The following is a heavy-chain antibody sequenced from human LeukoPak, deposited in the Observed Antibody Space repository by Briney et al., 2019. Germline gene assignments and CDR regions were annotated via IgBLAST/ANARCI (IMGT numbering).Heavy chain of an antibody. J-gene: IGHJ3*02. CDR2: IYTGDRT. CDR1: GFSVSSNY. Sequence: HPGGSLRLSCAASGFSVSSNYMSSVRQAPGKGLEWVSVIYTGDRTDYADPVKGRFTVSRDNSKNTMYLQMKSLKTEDTALYYSARQRDGYNSDPFDIWGQGTMVTVFS. V-gene: IGHV3-66*02. D-gene: IGHD5-24*01. CDR3: ARQRDGYNSDPFDI.